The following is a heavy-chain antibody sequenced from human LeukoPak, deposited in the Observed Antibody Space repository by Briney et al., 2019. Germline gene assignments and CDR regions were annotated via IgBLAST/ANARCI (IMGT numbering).Heavy chain of an antibody. CDR1: GFTFSGYL. D-gene: IGHD1-26*01. J-gene: IGHJ4*02. Sequence: PGGSLRLSCAASGFTFSGYLMHWVRQAPGKGLAWVSVIRSDGSITTYADSVKGRFTISRDTAKNTLYLQMNSLRAEDTAVYYCARDGRSGNFDKWGQGTLVSVSS. CDR2: IRSDGSIT. CDR3: ARDGRSGNFDK. V-gene: IGHV3-74*01.